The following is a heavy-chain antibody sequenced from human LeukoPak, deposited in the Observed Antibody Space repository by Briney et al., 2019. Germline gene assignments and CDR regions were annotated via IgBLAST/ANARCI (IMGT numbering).Heavy chain of an antibody. CDR3: AAYSIAAVGNEYYFDY. Sequence: SETLSLTCAVYGGSFSGYYWSWIRQPPGKGLEWIGEINHSGSTSYNPSLKSRVTISVDTSKNQISLKLSSVTAADTAVYYCAAYSIAAVGNEYYFDYWGQGTLVTVSS. D-gene: IGHD6-13*01. J-gene: IGHJ4*02. CDR1: GGSFSGYY. V-gene: IGHV4-34*01. CDR2: INHSGST.